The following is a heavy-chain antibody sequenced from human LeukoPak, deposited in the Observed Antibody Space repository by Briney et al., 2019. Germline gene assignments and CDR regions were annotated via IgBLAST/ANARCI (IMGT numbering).Heavy chain of an antibody. CDR2: ISAYNGNT. Sequence: ASVKVSCNASGYTFTSFCISWVRQPPGRGLEWMGWISAYNGNTNSAQTLQGRVTITTDTSTSTAYMELRSLRSDDTAVYYCARARAAAPYYFDYWGQGTLVTVSS. D-gene: IGHD6-13*01. V-gene: IGHV1-18*01. CDR3: ARARAAAPYYFDY. J-gene: IGHJ4*02. CDR1: GYTFTSFC.